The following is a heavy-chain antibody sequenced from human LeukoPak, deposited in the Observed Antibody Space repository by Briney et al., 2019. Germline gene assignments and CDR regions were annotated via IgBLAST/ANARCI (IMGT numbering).Heavy chain of an antibody. CDR1: GFPFIEYS. Sequence: GGSLRLSCTASGFPFIEYSMNWVRQAPGKGLEWISYIGIDSGDTKYADSVRGRFTISADKAKNSLYLQMNSLRVEDTAVYYCARDHNYAFDNWGQGTLVSVAS. CDR3: ARDHNYAFDN. D-gene: IGHD1-1*01. CDR2: IGIDSGDT. V-gene: IGHV3-21*05. J-gene: IGHJ4*02.